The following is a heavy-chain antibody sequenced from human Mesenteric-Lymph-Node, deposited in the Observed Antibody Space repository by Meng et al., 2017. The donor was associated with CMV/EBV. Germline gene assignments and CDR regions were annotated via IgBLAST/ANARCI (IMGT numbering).Heavy chain of an antibody. CDR2: IRQDGSEI. CDR3: ARPTLYTYGFRSDHYYGMDV. CDR1: GFSFSSYW. Sequence: GESLKISCAASGFSFSSYWMSWVRQAPGKGLEWVANIRQDGSEIYYVDSVRGRFTISRDNAKNSLYLQMNSLRVEDTAVYYCARPTLYTYGFRSDHYYGMDVWGQGTTVTVSS. D-gene: IGHD5-18*01. V-gene: IGHV3-7*01. J-gene: IGHJ6*02.